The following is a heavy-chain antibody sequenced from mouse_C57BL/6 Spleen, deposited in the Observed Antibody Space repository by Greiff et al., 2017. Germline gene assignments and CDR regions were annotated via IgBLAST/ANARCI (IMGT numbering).Heavy chain of an antibody. CDR1: GFTFSDYG. Sequence: EVLLVESGGGLVQPGGSLKLSCAASGFTFSDYGMAWVRQAPSKGLEWVAFISHLAYSIDYADPVTGRVTISRENAKNTLYLEMSRLRSEDTAMYYCARWGYYGRIYAMDYWGQGTSVTVSS. V-gene: IGHV5-15*04. J-gene: IGHJ4*01. D-gene: IGHD1-1*01. CDR3: ARWGYYGRIYAMDY. CDR2: ISHLAYSI.